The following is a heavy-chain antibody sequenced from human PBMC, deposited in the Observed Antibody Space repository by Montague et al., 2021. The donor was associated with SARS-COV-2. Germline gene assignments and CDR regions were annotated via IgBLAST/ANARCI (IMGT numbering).Heavy chain of an antibody. CDR3: ARVARYCTNGVCQTYYYYGLDV. D-gene: IGHD2-8*01. Sequence: SETLSLTCILSGGSTNYYYWSWIRQSPGKGLEWIGYMYYSGSTNYNPSLKSRVTMSIDRSKNQFSLKLRSVTAADTAVYYCARVARYCTNGVCQTYYYYGLDVWGQGTTVTVSS. CDR1: GGSTNYYY. J-gene: IGHJ6*02. CDR2: MYYSGST. V-gene: IGHV4-59*01.